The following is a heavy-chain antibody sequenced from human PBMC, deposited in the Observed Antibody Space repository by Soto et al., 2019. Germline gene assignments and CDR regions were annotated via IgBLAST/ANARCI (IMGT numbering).Heavy chain of an antibody. J-gene: IGHJ3*02. Sequence: QLQESGPGLVKPSETLALTCTVSGGPIDGSNYFWAWIRQPPGKGLEWIGSIYYSSDTFYNPSRKSRVTMFVDRSNNEFSLVLTSVTAADTAVFYCARQTTCEGIIAANVFDILGQGTVVSVSS. CDR3: ARQTTCEGIIAANVFDI. CDR2: IYYSSDT. D-gene: IGHD3-16*02. V-gene: IGHV4-39*01. CDR1: GGPIDGSNYF.